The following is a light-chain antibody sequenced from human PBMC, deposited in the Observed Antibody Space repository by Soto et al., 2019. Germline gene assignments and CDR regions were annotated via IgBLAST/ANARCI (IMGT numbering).Light chain of an antibody. V-gene: IGKV3-11*01. CDR1: QIVSSY. CDR3: QQRSVWPLT. J-gene: IGKJ4*01. Sequence: EIVLTQFPATLSLSPGDGATLSCRASQIVSSYLAWYQQKRGQAPRLLIYDSSNRATGIPARFSGSGSGTDFSLIISSLEPEDFAVYYCQQRSVWPLTFGGGTKVDIK. CDR2: DSS.